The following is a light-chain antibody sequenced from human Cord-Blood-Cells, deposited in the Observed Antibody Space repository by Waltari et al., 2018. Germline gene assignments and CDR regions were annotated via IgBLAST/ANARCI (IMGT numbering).Light chain of an antibody. CDR1: QSVLYSSNNKNY. J-gene: IGKJ2*01. CDR2: WAS. V-gene: IGKV4-1*01. CDR3: QQYYSTPYT. Sequence: DILMTQSPGSLSGSLGERATISCTSSQSVLYSSNNKNYLAWYQQKPGQPPKLLIYWASTRESGVPDRFSGSGSGTDFTLTISSLQAEDVAVYYCQQYYSTPYTFGQGTKLEIK.